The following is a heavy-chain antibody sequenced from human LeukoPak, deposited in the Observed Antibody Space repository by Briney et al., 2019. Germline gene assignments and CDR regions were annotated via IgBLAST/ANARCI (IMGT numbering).Heavy chain of an antibody. CDR2: ISSSSSYI. CDR1: GFTVSGYN. Sequence: GGSLRLSCAASGFTVSGYNMNWVGQAPGKGLEWVSSISSSSSYIDYADSVKGRFTISRDNAKNSLYLQMNSLRAEDMALYYCAKGGGGRLIYYYYMDVWGKGTTVTVSS. J-gene: IGHJ6*03. V-gene: IGHV3-21*04. CDR3: AKGGGGRLIYYYYMDV. D-gene: IGHD3-16*01.